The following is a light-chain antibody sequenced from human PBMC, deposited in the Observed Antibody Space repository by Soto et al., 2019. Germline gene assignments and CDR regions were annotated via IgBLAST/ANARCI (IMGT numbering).Light chain of an antibody. CDR1: QVISTS. J-gene: IGKJ1*01. CDR3: QQYNSYWT. Sequence: GESVTITYRASQVISTSLAWYQVKPGKAPKLLIYAASTLQSGVPSRFSGSGSGTEFTLTISSLQPEDFATYYCQQYNSYWTFAQGTKVDIK. CDR2: AAS. V-gene: IGKV1-9*01.